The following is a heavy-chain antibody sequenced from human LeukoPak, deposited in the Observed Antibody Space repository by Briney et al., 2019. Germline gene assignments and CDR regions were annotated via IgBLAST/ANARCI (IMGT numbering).Heavy chain of an antibody. J-gene: IGHJ4*02. D-gene: IGHD3-10*01. CDR1: GGSFSGYY. CDR2: INHSGST. CDR3: AKVQAPFRDSLYFDY. V-gene: IGHV4-34*01. Sequence: SETLSLTRAVYGGSFSGYYWSWIRQPPGKGLEWIGEINHSGSTNYNPSLKSRVTISVDTSKNQFSLKLSSVTAADTAVYYCAKVQAPFRDSLYFDYWGQGTLVTVSS.